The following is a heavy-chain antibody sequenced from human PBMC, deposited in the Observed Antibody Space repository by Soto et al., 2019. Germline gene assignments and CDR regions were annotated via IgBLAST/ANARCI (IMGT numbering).Heavy chain of an antibody. D-gene: IGHD2-15*01. CDR2: IWYDGSNK. CDR1: GFTFSSYG. Sequence: QVQLVESGGGVVQPGRSLRLSCAASGFTFSSYGMHWVRQAPGKGLEWVAVIWYDGSNKYYADSVKGRFTISRDNSKNTLYLQMNSVRAEDTAVDYCARGEYCRGGSCYYSYGMYVWGPGTTGTVSS. CDR3: ARGEYCRGGSCYYSYGMYV. J-gene: IGHJ6*02. V-gene: IGHV3-33*01.